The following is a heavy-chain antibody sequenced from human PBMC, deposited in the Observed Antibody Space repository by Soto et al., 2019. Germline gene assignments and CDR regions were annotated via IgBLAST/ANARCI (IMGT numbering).Heavy chain of an antibody. CDR3: ARDPNDSSAYYHHYYYGMDV. CDR1: GYTFTSYG. Sequence: QIQLMQSGAEVKKPGASVKVSCKASGYTFTSYGIHWVRQAPGQRLEWTGWINAGNGNTKYSEKFQGRVTITRDTSACTAYLELSSVRSEDTAVYYCARDPNDSSAYYHHYYYGMDVWGQGTTVTVSS. V-gene: IGHV1-3*01. J-gene: IGHJ6*02. CDR2: INAGNGNT. D-gene: IGHD3-22*01.